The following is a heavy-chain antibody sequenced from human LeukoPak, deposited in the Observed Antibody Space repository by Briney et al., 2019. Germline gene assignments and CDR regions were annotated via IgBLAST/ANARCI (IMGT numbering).Heavy chain of an antibody. Sequence: GGSLRLSCAASGFTFSSYWMHWVRQAPGKGLVWVSRINSDGSSTSYADSVKGRFTISRDNAKNTLYLQMNSLRAEDTAVYYCARGGYCSGGSCYFPLDYWGQGTLVTVSS. D-gene: IGHD2-15*01. CDR2: INSDGSST. CDR3: ARGGYCSGGSCYFPLDY. V-gene: IGHV3-74*01. CDR1: GFTFSSYW. J-gene: IGHJ4*02.